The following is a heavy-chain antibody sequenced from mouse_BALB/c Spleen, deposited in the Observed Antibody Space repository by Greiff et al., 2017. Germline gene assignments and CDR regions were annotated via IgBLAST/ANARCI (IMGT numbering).Heavy chain of an antibody. CDR1: GYTFTSYW. D-gene: IGHD3-3*01. Sequence: VQLQQSGAELAKPGASVKMSCKASGYTFTSYWMHWVKQRPGQGLEWIGYINPSTGYTEYNQKFKDKATLTADKSSSTAYMQLSSLTSEDSAVYYCAILGYYAMDYWGQGTSVTVSS. J-gene: IGHJ4*01. CDR2: INPSTGYT. CDR3: AILGYYAMDY. V-gene: IGHV1-7*01.